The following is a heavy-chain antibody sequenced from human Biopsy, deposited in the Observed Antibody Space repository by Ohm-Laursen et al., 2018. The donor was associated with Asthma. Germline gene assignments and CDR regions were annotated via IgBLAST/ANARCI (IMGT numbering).Heavy chain of an antibody. CDR1: GFTFSSYA. V-gene: IGHV3-23*01. D-gene: IGHD1-26*01. CDR3: AKDKRYSGSYFDY. Sequence: GSLRLSCAASGFTFSSYAMSWVRQAPGKGLEWVSAISGSGGSTYSADSVKGRFTISRDNSKNTLYLQMNSLRAEDTAVYYCAKDKRYSGSYFDYWGQGTLVTVSS. J-gene: IGHJ4*02. CDR2: ISGSGGST.